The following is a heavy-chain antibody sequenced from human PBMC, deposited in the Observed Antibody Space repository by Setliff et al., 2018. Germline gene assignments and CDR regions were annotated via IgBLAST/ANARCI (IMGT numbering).Heavy chain of an antibody. V-gene: IGHV3-48*04. CDR1: GFTFSSYN. CDR2: IGSSTSTI. Sequence: GSLRLSCAASGFTFSSYNMNWVRQAPGKGLEWVSYIGSSTSTIYYADSVKGRFTISRDNAKNSLYLQMNSLRAEDTAVYYCARGGWRYCGGDCYSRSYYYYGMDVWGQGTTVTVSS. J-gene: IGHJ6*02. D-gene: IGHD2-21*02. CDR3: ARGGWRYCGGDCYSRSYYYYGMDV.